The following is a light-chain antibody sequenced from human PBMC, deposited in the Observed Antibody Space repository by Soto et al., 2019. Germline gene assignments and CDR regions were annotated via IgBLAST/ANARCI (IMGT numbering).Light chain of an antibody. V-gene: IGKV3-20*01. CDR1: QTVRRNY. CDR2: GAS. CDR3: QQYTGPPTT. Sequence: LTQSPDTLSLSPGERATLSCRASQTVRRNYLAWCQQRPGQAPRLLIYGASTRAAGIPDRFSGSGSGTDFTLTITRLEPEDSAVYFCQQYTGPPTTFGQGTRLEIK. J-gene: IGKJ5*01.